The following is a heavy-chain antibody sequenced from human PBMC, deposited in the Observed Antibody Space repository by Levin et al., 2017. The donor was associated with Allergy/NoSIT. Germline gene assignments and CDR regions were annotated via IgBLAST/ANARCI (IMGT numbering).Heavy chain of an antibody. J-gene: IGHJ4*02. CDR1: GFTFSNYA. V-gene: IGHV3-33*01. D-gene: IGHD3-10*01. Sequence: GESLKISCTASGFTFSNYAMHWVRQAPGKGLEWVALIWYDGFNKYYADSVEGRFTISRDNSKNTLYLQMNSLRAEDTALYYCARVRDGSGTYYTPDYWGQGPLVTVSS. CDR3: ARVRDGSGTYYTPDY. CDR2: IWYDGFNK.